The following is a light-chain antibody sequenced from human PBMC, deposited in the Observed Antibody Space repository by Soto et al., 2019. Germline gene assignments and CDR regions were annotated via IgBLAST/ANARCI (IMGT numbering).Light chain of an antibody. CDR2: WAS. CDR1: QSVLYSSNNKNY. Sequence: DIVMRQSPDSLAVCLGERATINCKSSQSVLYSSNNKNYLTWYQQKPGQPPKLLIYWASTRESGVPDRFSGSGSGTDFTLTINSLQAEDVAVYYCQQYYSIPWTFGQGTKVDIK. CDR3: QQYYSIPWT. V-gene: IGKV4-1*01. J-gene: IGKJ1*01.